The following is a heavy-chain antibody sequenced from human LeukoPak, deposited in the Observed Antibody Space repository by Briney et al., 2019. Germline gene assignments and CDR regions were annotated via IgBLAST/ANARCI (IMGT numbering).Heavy chain of an antibody. CDR1: GFTFSSYS. D-gene: IGHD2-2*01. V-gene: IGHV3-21*01. CDR3: AKDQSHCSSTSCYGIDY. CDR2: ISSSSSYI. Sequence: PGGSLRLSCAASGFTFSSYSMNWVRQAPGKGLEWVSSISSSSSYIYYADSVKGRFTISRDNAKNSLYLQMNSLRAEDTAVYYCAKDQSHCSSTSCYGIDYWGRGTLVTVSS. J-gene: IGHJ4*02.